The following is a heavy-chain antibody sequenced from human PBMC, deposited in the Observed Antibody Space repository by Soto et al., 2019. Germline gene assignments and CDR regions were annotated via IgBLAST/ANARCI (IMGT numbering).Heavy chain of an antibody. CDR1: GFSLTSPVMC. D-gene: IGHD1-20*01. CDR3: ARSIRGPRRFNGMDV. J-gene: IGHJ6*02. CDR2: IERDDDDK. Sequence: GPTLVNATETLTVTCTFSGFSLTSPVMCVSWIRQSPGKALEWLALIERDDDDKYYSTSLKTRLTISKDTRKNQVVLTMANMDPADTATYYCARSIRGPRRFNGMDVWGQGTTVTVSS. V-gene: IGHV2-70*13.